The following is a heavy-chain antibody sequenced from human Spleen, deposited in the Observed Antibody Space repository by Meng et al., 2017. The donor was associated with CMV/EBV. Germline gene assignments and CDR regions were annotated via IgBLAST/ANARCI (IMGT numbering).Heavy chain of an antibody. V-gene: IGHV4-39*01. Sequence: GSLRLSCTVSGDSISSTSYYWGWIRQPPGKGLEWIGSIFYLGTTFYNPSLNGRVTISVDTSKRQFSLRLSSVTAADTALYFCARFSSGYATYHHTRQIDYWGQGTLVTVSS. J-gene: IGHJ4*02. CDR2: IFYLGTT. D-gene: IGHD2-2*01. CDR3: ARFSSGYATYHHTRQIDY. CDR1: GDSISSTSYY.